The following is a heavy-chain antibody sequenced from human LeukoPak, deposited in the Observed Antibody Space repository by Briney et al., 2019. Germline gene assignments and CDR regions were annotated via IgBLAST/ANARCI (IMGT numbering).Heavy chain of an antibody. D-gene: IGHD2-21*02. V-gene: IGHV3-48*02. Sequence: GGSLRLSCAASGFTFSSYSMNCVRQAPGKGLEWVSYISISSTIYYADSVKGRFTISRDNAKNSLYLQMNSLRDEDTAVYYCARVCRGGDCSEGDYWGQGTLVTVSS. CDR2: ISISSTI. CDR3: ARVCRGGDCSEGDY. J-gene: IGHJ4*02. CDR1: GFTFSSYS.